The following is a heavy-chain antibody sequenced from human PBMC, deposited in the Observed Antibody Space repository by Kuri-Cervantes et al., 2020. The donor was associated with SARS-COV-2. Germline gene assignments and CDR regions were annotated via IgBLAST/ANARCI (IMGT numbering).Heavy chain of an antibody. CDR2: FDPEDGET. CDR1: GYTFTGYY. V-gene: IGHV1-24*01. CDR3: ATDAGSRGSTSVNAFDI. Sequence: ASVKVSCKASGYTFTGYYMHWVRQAPGKGLEWMGGFDPEDGETIYAQKFQGRVTMTEDTSTDTAYMELSSLRSEDTAVYYCATDAGSRGSTSVNAFDIWGQGTMVTVSS. J-gene: IGHJ3*02. D-gene: IGHD2-2*01.